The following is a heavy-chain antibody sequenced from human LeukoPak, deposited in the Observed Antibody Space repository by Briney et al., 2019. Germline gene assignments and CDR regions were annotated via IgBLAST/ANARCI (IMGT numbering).Heavy chain of an antibody. D-gene: IGHD6-6*01. CDR2: IYYTGST. J-gene: IGHJ4*02. CDR3: ARSYSRSSTSDFDY. CDR1: GGSTSNYKNY. Sequence: SETLSLTCTVSGGSTSNYKNYWGWIRQSPGTGLEWIGSIYYTGSTDYNPSLKSRVTISVDTSKNQFSLRLSSVTAADTAVYYCARSYSRSSTSDFDYWGQGTLVTVSS. V-gene: IGHV4-39*01.